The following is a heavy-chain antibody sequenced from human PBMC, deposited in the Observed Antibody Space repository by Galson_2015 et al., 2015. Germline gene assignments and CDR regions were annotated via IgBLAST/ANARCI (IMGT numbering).Heavy chain of an antibody. D-gene: IGHD5-12*01. V-gene: IGHV4-30-4*01. Sequence: TLSLPCAVYGGSFSGYYWRWIRQPPGKGLEWIGYIYYSGSTYYNPSLKSRVTISVDTSKNQFSLKLSSVTAADTAVYYCAREGVATIINRRVNWFDPWGQGTLVTVSS. CDR2: IYYSGST. CDR1: GGSFSGYY. J-gene: IGHJ5*02. CDR3: AREGVATIINRRVNWFDP.